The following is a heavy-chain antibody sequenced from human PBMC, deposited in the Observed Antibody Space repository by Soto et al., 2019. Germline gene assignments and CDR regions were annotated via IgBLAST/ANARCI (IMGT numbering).Heavy chain of an antibody. CDR1: GGTFSSYA. CDR3: ARDRGYDFWSGYHQFDY. V-gene: IGHV1-69*12. CDR2: IIPIFGTA. D-gene: IGHD3-3*01. Sequence: QVQLVQSGAEVKKPGSSVKVSCKASGGTFSSYAISWVRQAPGQGLEWMGGIIPIFGTANYAQKFQGRVTITADESTSTAYMELSSLRSEATAVYYCARDRGYDFWSGYHQFDYWGQGTLVTVSS. J-gene: IGHJ4*02.